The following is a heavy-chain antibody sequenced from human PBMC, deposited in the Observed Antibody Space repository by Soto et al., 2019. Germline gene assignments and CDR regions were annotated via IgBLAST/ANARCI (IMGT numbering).Heavy chain of an antibody. CDR1: GFSFSSYS. V-gene: IGHV3-48*02. CDR2: INRDSKTV. Sequence: EVQLVEAGGGLVQPGGSLRLSCAASGFSFSSYSMNWVRQAPGKGREWVSYINRDSKTVYYAEAVKCRFSISREDAKKSLSLQMNSLRDEDTALYYCASSGDSAGWGIDFLGQGTLVTVSS. J-gene: IGHJ4*01. D-gene: IGHD6-19*01. CDR3: ASSGDSAGWGIDF.